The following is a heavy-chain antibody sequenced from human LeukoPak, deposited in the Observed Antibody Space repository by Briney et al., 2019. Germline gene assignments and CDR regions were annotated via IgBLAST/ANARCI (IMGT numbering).Heavy chain of an antibody. Sequence: PGRSLRLSCAAPGFTFSSYGMHWVRQAPGKGLEWVAVISYDGSNKYYADSVKGRFTISRDNSKNTLYLQMNSLRAEDTAVYYCAKIGSIAAAGTPSFDYWGQGTLVTVSS. D-gene: IGHD6-13*01. CDR1: GFTFSSYG. CDR2: ISYDGSNK. J-gene: IGHJ4*02. V-gene: IGHV3-30*18. CDR3: AKIGSIAAAGTPSFDY.